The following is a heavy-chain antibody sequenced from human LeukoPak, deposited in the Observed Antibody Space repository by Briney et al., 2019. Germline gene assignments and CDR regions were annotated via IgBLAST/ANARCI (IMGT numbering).Heavy chain of an antibody. CDR1: GFTFDDYG. CDR3: ARGHSAWYPNWFES. D-gene: IGHD6-19*01. Sequence: PGGSLRLSCAASGFTFDDYGMSWVRQAPGKGLEWVSGINWNGGSTGCADSVKGRFTISRDNAKNSLYLQMNSLRAEDTAMYYCARGHSAWYPNWFESWGLGTLVIVSP. V-gene: IGHV3-20*04. J-gene: IGHJ5*01. CDR2: INWNGGST.